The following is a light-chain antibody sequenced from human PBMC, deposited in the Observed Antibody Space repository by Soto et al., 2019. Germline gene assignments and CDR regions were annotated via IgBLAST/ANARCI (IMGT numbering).Light chain of an antibody. Sequence: QSVLTQPPSASGTPGQRVTISCSGTSSNIGTYTVNWYQQLPGTAPKLLIYTDYQRPSGVPDRFSGSKSGTSASLAINGLHSEDEADYYCASWDDNLNGGVFGGGTKLNVL. V-gene: IGLV1-44*01. CDR1: SSNIGTYT. CDR2: TDY. J-gene: IGLJ3*02. CDR3: ASWDDNLNGGV.